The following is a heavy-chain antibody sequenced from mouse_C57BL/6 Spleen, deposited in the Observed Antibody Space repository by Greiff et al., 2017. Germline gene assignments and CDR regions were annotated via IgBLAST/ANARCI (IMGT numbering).Heavy chain of an antibody. CDR3: ARRYYGSSRAMDY. CDR2: INPNNGGT. J-gene: IGHJ4*01. V-gene: IGHV1-22*01. D-gene: IGHD1-1*01. Sequence: EVQLQQSGPELVKPGASVKMSCKASGYTFTDYNMHWVKQSHGKSLEWIGYINPNNGGTSYNQKFKGKATLTVNKASSTAYMELRSLTSEDSAVYYCARRYYGSSRAMDYWGQGTSVTVSS. CDR1: GYTFTDYN.